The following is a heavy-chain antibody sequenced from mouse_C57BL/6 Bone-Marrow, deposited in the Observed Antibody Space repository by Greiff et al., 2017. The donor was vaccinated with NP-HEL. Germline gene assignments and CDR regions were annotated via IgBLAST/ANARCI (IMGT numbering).Heavy chain of an antibody. Sequence: VKLVESGAELVRPGASVTLSCKASGYTFTDYEMHWVKQTPVHGLEWIGAIDPETGGTAYNQKFKGKAILTADKSSSTAYMELRSLTSEYSAVYYCTRWAYDYVDYWGQGTTLTVSS. D-gene: IGHD2-4*01. CDR1: GYTFTDYE. V-gene: IGHV1-15*01. CDR2: IDPETGGT. CDR3: TRWAYDYVDY. J-gene: IGHJ2*01.